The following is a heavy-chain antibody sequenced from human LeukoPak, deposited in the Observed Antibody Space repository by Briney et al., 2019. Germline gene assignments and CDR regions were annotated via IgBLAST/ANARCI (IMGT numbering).Heavy chain of an antibody. CDR1: GFTFSSYG. D-gene: IGHD6-19*01. J-gene: IGHJ4*02. CDR3: ARGWQWLVLDY. Sequence: GRSLRLSCAASGFTFSSYGMHWVRQAPGKGLEWVAVISYDGSNKYYADSVKGRFTISRDNSKNTLYLQMNSLRAEDTAVYYCARGWQWLVLDYWGQGTLVAVSS. V-gene: IGHV3-30*03. CDR2: ISYDGSNK.